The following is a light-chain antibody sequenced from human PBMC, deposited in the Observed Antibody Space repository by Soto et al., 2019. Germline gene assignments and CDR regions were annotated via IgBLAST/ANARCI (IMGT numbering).Light chain of an antibody. CDR3: CSYAGSSTLV. V-gene: IGLV2-23*02. CDR1: SSDVGSYNL. J-gene: IGLJ3*02. Sequence: QSALTQPASVSGSPGQSSTISCTGTSSDVGSYNLVSWYQQHPGKAPKVMIYEVTKRPSGVSDHFSGSKSGNTASLTISGLQAEDEADYYCCSYAGSSTLVFGGGTKVTVI. CDR2: EVT.